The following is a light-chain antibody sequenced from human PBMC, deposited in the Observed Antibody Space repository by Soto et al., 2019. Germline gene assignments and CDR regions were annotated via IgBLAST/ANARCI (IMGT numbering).Light chain of an antibody. CDR3: CSYADTNTLI. J-gene: IGLJ2*01. CDR1: SNDVGGHSH. Sequence: QSVLTQPRSVSGSPGQSVTISCTGTSNDVGGHSHVSWYQQHPGKAPKVMIYDVTKRPSGVPDRFSGSKSGNTASLTISGLPAEDEAEYHCCSYADTNTLIFGGGTKLTVL. V-gene: IGLV2-11*01. CDR2: DVT.